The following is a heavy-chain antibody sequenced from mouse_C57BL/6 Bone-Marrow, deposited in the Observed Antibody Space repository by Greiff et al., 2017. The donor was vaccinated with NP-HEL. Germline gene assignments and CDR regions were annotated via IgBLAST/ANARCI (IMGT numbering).Heavy chain of an antibody. CDR2: SRNKANDYTT. V-gene: IGHV7-1*01. CDR1: GFTFSDFY. CDR3: ARDAGSSDWYFDV. D-gene: IGHD1-1*01. J-gene: IGHJ1*03. Sequence: EVNLVESGGGLVQSGRSLRLSCATSGFTFSDFYMEWVRQAPGKGLEWIAASRNKANDYTTEYSASVKGRFIVSRDTSQSILYLQMNALRAEDTAIYYCARDAGSSDWYFDVWGTGTTVTVSS.